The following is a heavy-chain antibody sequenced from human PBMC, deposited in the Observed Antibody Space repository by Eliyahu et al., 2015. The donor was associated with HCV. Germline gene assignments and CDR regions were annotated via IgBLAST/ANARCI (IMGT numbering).Heavy chain of an antibody. V-gene: IGHV3-30*03. J-gene: IGHJ4*01. CDR1: GFNFNKYV. Sequence: QVQVVESGGGVVQPGRSLRLSCAASGFNFNKYVMXWVRLAPGKGLEWVAVISYLGNNKYYADSVKGRFTISRDNSKNMLFLQMNSLRPEDTAVYFCTVEWDHKYFDYWGQGTLVTVSS. D-gene: IGHD1-14*01. CDR3: TVEWDHKYFDY. CDR2: ISYLGNNK.